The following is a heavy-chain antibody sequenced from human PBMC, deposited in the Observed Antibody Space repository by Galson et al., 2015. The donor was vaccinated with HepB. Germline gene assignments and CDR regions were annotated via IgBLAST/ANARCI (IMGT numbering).Heavy chain of an antibody. CDR3: AREGIAAAGPAFDI. J-gene: IGHJ3*02. V-gene: IGHV3-66*01. Sequence: SLRLSCAASGFTVSSNYMSWVRQAPGKGLEWVSVIYSGGSTYCADSVKGRFTISRDNSKNTLYLQMNSLRAEDTAVYYCAREGIAAAGPAFDIWGQGTMVTVSS. CDR1: GFTVSSNY. D-gene: IGHD6-13*01. CDR2: IYSGGST.